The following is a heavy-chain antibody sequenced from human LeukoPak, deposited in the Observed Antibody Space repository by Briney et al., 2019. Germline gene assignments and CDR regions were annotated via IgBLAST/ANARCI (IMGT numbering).Heavy chain of an antibody. CDR3: ARGCSSTSCYGSGSYNPYDY. CDR1: GGSIRSYY. CDR2: IYYSGST. Sequence: KPSETLSLTCTVSGGSIRSYYWSWIRQPPGKGREWVGYIYYSGSTNYNPSLRSRVTISVDTSKNQFSLKLSSATAADTAVYYCARGCSSTSCYGSGSYNPYDYWGQGTLVTISS. J-gene: IGHJ4*02. D-gene: IGHD2-2*01. V-gene: IGHV4-59*01.